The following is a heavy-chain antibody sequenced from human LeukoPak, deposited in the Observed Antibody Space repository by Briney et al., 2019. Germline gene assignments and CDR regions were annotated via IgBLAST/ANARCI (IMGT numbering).Heavy chain of an antibody. Sequence: SETLSLTRTVSGGFISSYYWNWVRQPAGKGLEWIGRIYTSGSTSYNSSLKSRVTMSVDTSKNQFSLKLSSVTAADTAVYYCARDVGGYNYGYSLDYWGQGTLVSVSS. V-gene: IGHV4-4*07. J-gene: IGHJ4*02. CDR3: ARDVGGYNYGYSLDY. CDR2: IYTSGST. D-gene: IGHD5-18*01. CDR1: GGFISSYY.